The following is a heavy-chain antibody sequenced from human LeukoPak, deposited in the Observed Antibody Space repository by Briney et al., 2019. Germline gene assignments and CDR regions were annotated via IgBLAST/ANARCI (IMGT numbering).Heavy chain of an antibody. CDR1: GGSFSGYY. CDR3: ARVSYGGNRNAFDI. Sequence: SSETLSLTCAVYGGSFSGYYWRWIRQPPGKGLEWIGEINHCGSNNYNPSLKSRVTISVDTSKNQFSLKLSSVTAADTAVYYCARVSYGGNRNAFDIWGQGTMVTVSS. J-gene: IGHJ3*02. V-gene: IGHV4-34*01. D-gene: IGHD4-23*01. CDR2: INHCGSN.